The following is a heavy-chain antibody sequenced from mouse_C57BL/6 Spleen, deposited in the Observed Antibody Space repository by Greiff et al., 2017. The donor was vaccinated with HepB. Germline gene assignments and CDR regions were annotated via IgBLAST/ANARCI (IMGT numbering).Heavy chain of an antibody. CDR2: ISSGGDYI. Sequence: EVQGVESGEGLVKPGGSLKLSCAASGFTFSSYAMSWVRQTPEKRLEWVAYISSGGDYIYYADTVKGRFTISRDNARNTLYLQMSSLKSEDTAMYYCTRGPPYYYGSSYWYFDVWGTGTTFTVSS. J-gene: IGHJ1*03. D-gene: IGHD1-1*01. CDR3: TRGPPYYYGSSYWYFDV. CDR1: GFTFSSYA. V-gene: IGHV5-9-1*02.